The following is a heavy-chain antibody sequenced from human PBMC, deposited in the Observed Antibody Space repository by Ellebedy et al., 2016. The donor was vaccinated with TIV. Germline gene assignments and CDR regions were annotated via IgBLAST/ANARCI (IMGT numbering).Heavy chain of an antibody. Sequence: PGGSLRLSCAASGLTFSSHSMNWVRQAPGKGLEWVSCIGTTGNTVYYADSGKGRFTISRDNAINSLYLEMNSLRDEDTAVYYCARVRGTYAYGMDVWGQGTTVTVSS. J-gene: IGHJ6*02. D-gene: IGHD3-16*01. CDR1: GLTFSSHS. CDR2: IGTTGNTV. V-gene: IGHV3-48*02. CDR3: ARVRGTYAYGMDV.